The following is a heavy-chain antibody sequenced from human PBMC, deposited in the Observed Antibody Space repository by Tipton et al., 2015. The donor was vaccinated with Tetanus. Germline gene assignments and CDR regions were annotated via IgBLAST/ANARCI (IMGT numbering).Heavy chain of an antibody. D-gene: IGHD6-6*01. CDR2: IYHSGST. J-gene: IGHJ5*02. V-gene: IGHV4-31*02. CDR3: ARDQGGGRVVRLNWFGP. CDR1: GGSITSDNHY. Sequence: SGGSITSDNHYWSWIRQPPGKGLEWIGYIYHSGSTYYNASLKSRLDISLDTSKNQFSLRLTSVTAADTAVYYCARDQGGGRVVRLNWFGPWGQGTLVTVSS.